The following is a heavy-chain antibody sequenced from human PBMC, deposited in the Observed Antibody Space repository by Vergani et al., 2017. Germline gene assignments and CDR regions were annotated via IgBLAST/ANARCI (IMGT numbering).Heavy chain of an antibody. J-gene: IGHJ3*02. CDR1: GYTFTSYG. D-gene: IGHD1-26*01. V-gene: IGHV1-18*01. CDR3: AKNGSPSRDAFDI. Sequence: QVQLVQSGAEVKKPGASVKVSCKASGYTFTSYGISWVRQAPGQGLEWMGWINPNSGGTNYAQKFQGWVTMTRDTSASTAYMELSSLRSEDTAVYYCAKNGSPSRDAFDIWGQGTMVTVSS. CDR2: INPNSGGT.